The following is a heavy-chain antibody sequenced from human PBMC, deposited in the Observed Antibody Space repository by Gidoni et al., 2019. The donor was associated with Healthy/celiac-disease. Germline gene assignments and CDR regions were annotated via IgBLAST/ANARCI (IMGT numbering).Heavy chain of an antibody. CDR1: GGSIRSSSSY. CDR3: ARHHYDFWSGPVPSWFDP. V-gene: IGHV4-39*01. J-gene: IGHJ5*02. CDR2: IYYSGST. D-gene: IGHD3-3*01. Sequence: QLQLQESGPGLVKPSETLSLTCTVSGGSIRSSSSYWGWIRQPPGKGLEWIGSIYYSGSTYYNPSLKSRVTISVDTSKNQFSLKLSSVTAADTAVYYCARHHYDFWSGPVPSWFDPWGQGTLVTVSS.